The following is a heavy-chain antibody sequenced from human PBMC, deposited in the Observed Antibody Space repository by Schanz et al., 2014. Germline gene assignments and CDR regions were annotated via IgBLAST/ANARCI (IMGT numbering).Heavy chain of an antibody. CDR3: AKVRYSSGWRGDYFDE. V-gene: IGHV3-23*04. J-gene: IGHJ4*02. CDR2: ISDSGDTA. Sequence: EVQLVQSGGGLVQPGGSLRLSCAASGFTFTNYAMSWVRQAPGKGLEWVSLISDSGDTAYYADSVKGRFTISRDNFKNTLYLQMNSLRAEDTAVYYCAKVRYSSGWRGDYFDEWGQGTLXTVAS. D-gene: IGHD6-25*01. CDR1: GFTFTNYA.